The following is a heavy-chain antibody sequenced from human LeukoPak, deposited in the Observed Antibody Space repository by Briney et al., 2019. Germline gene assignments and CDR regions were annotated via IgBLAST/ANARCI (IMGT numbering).Heavy chain of an antibody. J-gene: IGHJ5*02. CDR3: AKSHSSSWSELGS. D-gene: IGHD6-13*01. CDR1: GFTFSSYS. CDR2: ISSSSSYI. Sequence: GGSLRLSCAASGFTFSSYSMNWVRQAPGKGLEWVSSISSSSSYIYYADSVKGRFTISRDNAKNSLYLQMNSLRAEDTAFYYCAKSHSSSWSELGSWGQGTLVTVSS. V-gene: IGHV3-21*04.